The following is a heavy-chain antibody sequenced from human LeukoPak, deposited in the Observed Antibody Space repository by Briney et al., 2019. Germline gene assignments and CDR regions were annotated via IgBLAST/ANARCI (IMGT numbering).Heavy chain of an antibody. D-gene: IGHD6-13*01. Sequence: PGGSLRLSCAASGFTFSSYAMHWVRQAPGKGLEWVAVISYDGSNKYYADSVKGRFTISRDNSKNTLNLQMNSLRAEDTAVYYCARGGSSYFLDYWGQGTLVTVSS. CDR2: ISYDGSNK. CDR1: GFTFSSYA. V-gene: IGHV3-30*04. J-gene: IGHJ4*02. CDR3: ARGGSSYFLDY.